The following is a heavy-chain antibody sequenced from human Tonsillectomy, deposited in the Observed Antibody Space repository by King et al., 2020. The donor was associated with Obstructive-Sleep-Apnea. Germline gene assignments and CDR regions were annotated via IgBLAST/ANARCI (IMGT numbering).Heavy chain of an antibody. J-gene: IGHJ4*02. V-gene: IGHV3-9*01. CDR3: AKDTAMVPIYYFDY. CDR1: GFTFDDYA. CDR2: ISWNSGSI. D-gene: IGHD5-18*01. Sequence: VQLVESGGGLVQPGRSLRLSCAASGFTFDDYAMHWVWQAPGKGLEWVSGISWNSGSIGYADSVKGRFTISRDNAKNSLYLQMNSLRAEDTALYDCAKDTAMVPIYYFDYWGQGTLVTVSS.